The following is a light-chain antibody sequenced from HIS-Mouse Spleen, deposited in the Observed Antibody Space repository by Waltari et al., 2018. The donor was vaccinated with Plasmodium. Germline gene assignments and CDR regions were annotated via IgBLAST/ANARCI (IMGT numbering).Light chain of an antibody. J-gene: IGKJ1*01. CDR2: DAS. CDR1: HSVSSSY. V-gene: IGKV3-20*01. Sequence: EIVLTQSPGTLSLSQGERATLSCRASHSVSSSYLACYQQTPGQAPRLLIYDASSRATGIPDRFSGSGSGTDFTLTISRLEPEDFAVYYCQQYGSSPWTFGQGTKVEIK. CDR3: QQYGSSPWT.